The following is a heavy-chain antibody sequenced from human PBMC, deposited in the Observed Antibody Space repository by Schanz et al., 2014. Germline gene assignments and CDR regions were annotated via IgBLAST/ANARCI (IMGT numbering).Heavy chain of an antibody. V-gene: IGHV1-69*02. Sequence: VQLEQSGAEVKKPGSSVKVSCKLSGGTFSSYTISWMRQAPGQGLEWMGRIIPIHGIVNYAQRFQDRVRITADKSTSTAYMELSSLRSDDTAVYYCARGGGPEDVFDIWGQGTMVTVSS. CDR2: IIPIHGIV. CDR1: GGTFSSYT. CDR3: ARGGGPEDVFDI. D-gene: IGHD2-15*01. J-gene: IGHJ3*02.